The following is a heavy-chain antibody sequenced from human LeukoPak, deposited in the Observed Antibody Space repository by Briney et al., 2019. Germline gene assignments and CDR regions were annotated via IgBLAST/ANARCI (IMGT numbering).Heavy chain of an antibody. CDR2: INPNSGGT. CDR1: GYTFTGYY. CDR3: ARGRPTYYYDSGGYYEVDY. Sequence: ASVKVSCKASGYTFTGYYMHWVRQAPGQGLEWMGWINPNSGGTNYAQKLQGRVTMTRDTSISTAYMELSRLRSDDTAVYYCARGRPTYYYDSGGYYEVDYWGQGTLVTVSS. J-gene: IGHJ4*02. V-gene: IGHV1-2*02. D-gene: IGHD3-22*01.